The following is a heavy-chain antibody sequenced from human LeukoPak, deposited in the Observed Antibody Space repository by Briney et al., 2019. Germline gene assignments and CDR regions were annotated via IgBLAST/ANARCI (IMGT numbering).Heavy chain of an antibody. CDR2: IYPGDSDT. CDR3: ARRVTMVRGVTILFDY. D-gene: IGHD3-10*01. CDR1: GYSFTSYW. V-gene: IGHV5-51*01. Sequence: GESPKISCEGSGYSFTSYWIGWVRQMPGKGLEWMGIIYPGDSDTRYSPSFQGQVTISADKSISTAYLQWSSLKASDTAMYYCARRVTMVRGVTILFDYWGQGTLVTVSS. J-gene: IGHJ4*02.